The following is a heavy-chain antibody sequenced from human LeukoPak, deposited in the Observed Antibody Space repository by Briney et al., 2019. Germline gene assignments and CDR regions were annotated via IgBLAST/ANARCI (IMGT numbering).Heavy chain of an antibody. CDR2: ITTTGATT. D-gene: IGHD6-19*01. J-gene: IGHJ3*02. CDR3: AKVPSGWYPLDI. Sequence: AGGSLRLSCAASGFTFSSYNMNWVRQAPGKGLQWVSSITTTGATTYYADSVKGRFTISRDNFKNTVFLQMRSLRAEDAAVYYCAKVPSGWYPLDIWGQGTVVTVSS. CDR1: GFTFSSYN. V-gene: IGHV3-23*01.